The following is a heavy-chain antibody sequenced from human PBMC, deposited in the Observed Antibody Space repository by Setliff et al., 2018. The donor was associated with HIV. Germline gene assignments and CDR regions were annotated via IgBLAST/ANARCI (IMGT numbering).Heavy chain of an antibody. V-gene: IGHV5-51*01. CDR1: GYYFTTFW. D-gene: IGHD3-3*01. CDR2: IYPADSDT. J-gene: IGHJ5*01. CDR3: ARQPTDTSGYNNWFDS. Sequence: GESLKISCKGSGYYFTTFWIAWVRQMPGKGLEWMGIIYPADSDTTYNPSFQGQVTISADKSISTAYLQWNSLKASDTAMYYCARQPTDTSGYNNWFDSWGQGTLVTVSS.